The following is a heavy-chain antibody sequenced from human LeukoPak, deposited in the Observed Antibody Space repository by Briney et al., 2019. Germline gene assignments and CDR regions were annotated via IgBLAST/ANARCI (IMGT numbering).Heavy chain of an antibody. Sequence: GGSLRLSCPATGFIFLYAWMSWFRQAPGKGLEWVGRTKSKSGGWTTDYAAPVKGRFTISRDDSKTTLYLQMNSLKTEDTAVYYCTTDLRAAAGSLGFNYWGQGTLVTVSS. D-gene: IGHD6-13*01. CDR1: GFIFLYAW. CDR2: TKSKSGGWTT. J-gene: IGHJ4*02. CDR3: TTDLRAAAGSLGFNY. V-gene: IGHV3-15*01.